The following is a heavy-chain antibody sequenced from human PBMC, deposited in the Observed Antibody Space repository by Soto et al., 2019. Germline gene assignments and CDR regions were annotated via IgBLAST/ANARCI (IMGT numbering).Heavy chain of an antibody. V-gene: IGHV4-59*01. CDR1: GGSISSYY. J-gene: IGHJ2*01. CDR3: ARDLGSGSYWREGYFDL. Sequence: QVQLQESGPGLVKPSETLSLTCTVSGGSISSYYWSWIRQPPGKGLEWIGYIYYSGSTNYNPSLTMRVTTSVDTSKNQLSLKLSCVTAADTAVYYCARDLGSGSYWREGYFDLWGRGTLVTVSS. D-gene: IGHD1-26*01. CDR2: IYYSGST.